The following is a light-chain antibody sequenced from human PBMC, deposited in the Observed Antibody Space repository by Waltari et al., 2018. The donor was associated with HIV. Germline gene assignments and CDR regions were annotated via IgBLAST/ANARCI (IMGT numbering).Light chain of an antibody. J-gene: IGKJ1*01. Sequence: DIQLTQAPSILSASVGDRVSVTCRASQSISTSLAWYQVKAGKAPKLLIYKASSVNSGVPSRFSGRGSGTEFTLTISSLQSDDFATYYCQQYNVYSTFGQGTKVEIK. CDR2: KAS. CDR1: QSISTS. V-gene: IGKV1-5*03. CDR3: QQYNVYST.